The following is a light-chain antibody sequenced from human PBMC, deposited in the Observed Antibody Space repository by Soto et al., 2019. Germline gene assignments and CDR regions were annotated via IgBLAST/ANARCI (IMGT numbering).Light chain of an antibody. CDR3: QQYSTLWT. V-gene: IGKV1-5*01. CDR2: HAS. J-gene: IGKJ1*01. Sequence: DIQMTQSPSTLSASVGDRVTITFRASQNINTDLAWYQQKPGKVPNLLIYHASSLVTGVPSRFSGSGSGTEFTLTISSLQPDDFAAYYCQQYSTLWTFGQGTKV. CDR1: QNINTD.